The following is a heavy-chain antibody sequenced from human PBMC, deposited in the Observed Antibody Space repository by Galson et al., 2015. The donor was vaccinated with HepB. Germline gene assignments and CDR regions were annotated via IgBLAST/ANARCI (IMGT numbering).Heavy chain of an antibody. CDR1: GFTFSSYA. CDR3: AKNTATIVVVPAAGHYYYYYMDV. CDR2: ISGSGGST. D-gene: IGHD2-2*01. V-gene: IGHV3-23*01. J-gene: IGHJ6*03. Sequence: SLRLSCAASGFTFSSYAMSWVRQAPGKGLEWVSAISGSGGSTYYADFVKGRFTISRDNSKNTLYLQMNSLRAEDTAVYYCAKNTATIVVVPAAGHYYYYYMDVWGKGTTVTVSS.